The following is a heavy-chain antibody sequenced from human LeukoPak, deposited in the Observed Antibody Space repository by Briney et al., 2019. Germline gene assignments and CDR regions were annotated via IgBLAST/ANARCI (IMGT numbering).Heavy chain of an antibody. Sequence: SVKVSCKASGGTFSSYAISWVRQAPGQGLEWMGGIIPIFGTANYAQKFQGGVTITADESTSTVYMELSSLRSEDTAVYYCARVRLSGYDLDYWGQGTLVTVSS. CDR3: ARVRLSGYDLDY. J-gene: IGHJ4*02. CDR1: GGTFSSYA. D-gene: IGHD5-12*01. CDR2: IIPIFGTA. V-gene: IGHV1-69*01.